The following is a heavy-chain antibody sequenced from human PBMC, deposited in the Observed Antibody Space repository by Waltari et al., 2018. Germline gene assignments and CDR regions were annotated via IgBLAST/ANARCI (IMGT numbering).Heavy chain of an antibody. CDR2: ISGSGGRT. V-gene: IGHV3-23*01. CDR1: GFTFSSYS. D-gene: IGHD6-6*01. Sequence: EVQLLESGGGLVQPGGSLRLSCAASGFTFSSYSMSWVRQAPGKGLEWVSAISGSGGRTYYADSVKGRFTISRDNSKNTLYLQMNSLRAEDTAVYYCAKDLSYSGPLAARPYYYYGMDVWGQGTTVTVSS. CDR3: AKDLSYSGPLAARPYYYYGMDV. J-gene: IGHJ6*02.